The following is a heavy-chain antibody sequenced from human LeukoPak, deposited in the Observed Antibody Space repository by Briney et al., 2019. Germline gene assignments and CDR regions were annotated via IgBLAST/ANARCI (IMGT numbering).Heavy chain of an antibody. Sequence: SETLSLTCTVSGGSISSYYWSWIRQPAGKGLEWMGYIYYSGSTNYNPSLKSRVTISVDTSKNQFSLKLSSVAAADTAVYYCARFITMVRGAPYWYFDLWGRGTLVTVSS. CDR2: IYYSGST. V-gene: IGHV4-59*01. J-gene: IGHJ2*01. CDR3: ARFITMVRGAPYWYFDL. CDR1: GGSISSYY. D-gene: IGHD3-10*01.